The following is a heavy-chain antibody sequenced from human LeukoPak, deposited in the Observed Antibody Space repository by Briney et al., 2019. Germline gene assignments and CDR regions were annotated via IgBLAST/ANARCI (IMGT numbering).Heavy chain of an antibody. D-gene: IGHD1-26*01. Sequence: PGGSLRLSCAASGFTFSSYSMNWVRQAPGKGLEWVSSISSSSSYIYYANSVKGRFTISRDNAKNSLYLQMNSLRAEDTAVYYCAREKVGAFDYWGQGTLVTVSS. J-gene: IGHJ4*02. CDR3: AREKVGAFDY. CDR1: GFTFSSYS. V-gene: IGHV3-21*04. CDR2: ISSSSSYI.